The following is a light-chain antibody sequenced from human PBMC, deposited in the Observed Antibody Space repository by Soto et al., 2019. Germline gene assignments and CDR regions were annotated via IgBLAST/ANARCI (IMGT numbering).Light chain of an antibody. J-gene: IGLJ2*01. CDR2: EVT. CDR1: RSDVGGYKL. CDR3: CSYAPMNVL. V-gene: IGLV2-23*02. Sequence: QSVLTQPPSASGTPGQRVNISCSGSRSDVGGYKLVSWYQHHPGRAPKVIIYEVTKRPSGVSNRFSGSKSGNTASLTISGLQADDEADYYCCSYAPMNVLFGGGTKVTVL.